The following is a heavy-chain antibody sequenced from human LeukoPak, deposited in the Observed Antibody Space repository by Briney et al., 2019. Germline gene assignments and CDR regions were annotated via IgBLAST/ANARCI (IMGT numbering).Heavy chain of an antibody. Sequence: PGGSLRLSCAASGFTLSSYWMSWVRQAPGKGLEWVANIKQDGSEKYYVDSVKGRFTISRDNAKNSLYLQMNSLRAEDTAVYYCARGDLGGNGIDYWGQGTLVTVSS. J-gene: IGHJ4*02. CDR1: GFTLSSYW. CDR2: IKQDGSEK. V-gene: IGHV3-7*01. CDR3: ARGDLGGNGIDY. D-gene: IGHD3-16*01.